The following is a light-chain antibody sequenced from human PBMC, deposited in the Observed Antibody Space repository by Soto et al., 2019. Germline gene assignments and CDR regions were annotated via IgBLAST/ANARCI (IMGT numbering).Light chain of an antibody. V-gene: IGLV2-14*01. CDR3: SSYTSASTLLYL. J-gene: IGLJ1*01. CDR2: GVT. CDR1: SSEVGGYNY. Sequence: QSVLTQPASVSGSPGQSITISCTGTSSEVGGYNYVSWYQQHPGIAPKLLIYGVTNRPSGVSPRFSGSKSGNTASLTISGLQSEDEADYHCSSYTSASTLLYLFGTGTKLTVL.